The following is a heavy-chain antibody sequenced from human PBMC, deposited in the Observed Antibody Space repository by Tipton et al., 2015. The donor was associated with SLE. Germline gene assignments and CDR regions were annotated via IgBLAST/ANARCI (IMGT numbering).Heavy chain of an antibody. CDR3: ARAQEDYYLDL. CDR1: GGSISSYY. Sequence: TLSLTCTVSGGSISSYYWIWIRQPPGKGLEWIGEIDHSGGTKYNPSLQSRVSISVDTSKNQFSLNLSSVTAADSSVYYCARAQEDYYLDLWGRGTLVTVSS. V-gene: IGHV4-34*01. CDR2: IDHSGGT. J-gene: IGHJ2*01. D-gene: IGHD4-11*01.